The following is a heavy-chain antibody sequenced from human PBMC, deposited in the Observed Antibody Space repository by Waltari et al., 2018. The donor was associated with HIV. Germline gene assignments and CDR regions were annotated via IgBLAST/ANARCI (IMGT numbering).Heavy chain of an antibody. CDR2: IKKGGSEK. V-gene: IGHV3-7*03. CDR3: ARANADDSHIDMVRGRTTTVDYYYYGMDV. Sequence: EAQLVESGGGLVQPGGSLRLSCAASGFTFSTYWMSWVRQAPGKGLEWVANIKKGGSEKYYVASVKGRFTISTDNAKKSLYLQMSSLRVEDTGVYYCARANADDSHIDMVRGRTTTVDYYYYGMDVWGQGTTVTVSS. D-gene: IGHD3-10*01. CDR1: GFTFSTYW. J-gene: IGHJ6*02.